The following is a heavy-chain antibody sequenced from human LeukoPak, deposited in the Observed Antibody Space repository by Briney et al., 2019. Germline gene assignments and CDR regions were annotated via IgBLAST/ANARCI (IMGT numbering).Heavy chain of an antibody. CDR1: GYTFTSYG. V-gene: IGHV1-18*01. Sequence: ASVKVSCKASGYTFTSYGISWVRQAPGQGLEWMGWISAYNGNTNYAQKLQGRVTMTTDTSTSTAYMELRSLRSDDTAVYYCARDLGYCSSTSCSTRGWFDPWGQGTLATVSS. J-gene: IGHJ5*02. CDR3: ARDLGYCSSTSCSTRGWFDP. CDR2: ISAYNGNT. D-gene: IGHD2-2*01.